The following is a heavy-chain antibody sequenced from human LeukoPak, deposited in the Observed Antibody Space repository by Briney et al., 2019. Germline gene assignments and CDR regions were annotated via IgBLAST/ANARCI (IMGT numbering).Heavy chain of an antibody. CDR1: GFTFSSYS. J-gene: IGHJ4*02. CDR2: ISSSSSYI. CDR3: ARDGGETYYYDSSGYYSDY. D-gene: IGHD3-22*01. Sequence: GGSLRLSCAASGFTFSSYSMNWVRQAPGKGLEWVSSISSSSSYIYYADSVKGRFTISRDNAKNSLYLQMNSLRAEDTAVYYCARDGGETYYYDSSGYYSDYWGQGTLVTVSS. V-gene: IGHV3-21*01.